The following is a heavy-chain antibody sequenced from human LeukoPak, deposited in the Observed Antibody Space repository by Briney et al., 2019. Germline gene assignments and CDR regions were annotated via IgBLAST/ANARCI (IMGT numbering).Heavy chain of an antibody. D-gene: IGHD3-22*01. V-gene: IGHV3-48*04. CDR3: ARGYYYDSSGYPDY. Sequence: GGSLRLSCAASGFIFSSYSMNWVRQAPGKGLEWVSYISSSSSTIYYAGSVKGRFTISRDNAKNSLYLQMNSLRAEDTAVYYCARGYYYDSSGYPDYWGQGTLVTVSS. J-gene: IGHJ4*02. CDR1: GFIFSSYS. CDR2: ISSSSSTI.